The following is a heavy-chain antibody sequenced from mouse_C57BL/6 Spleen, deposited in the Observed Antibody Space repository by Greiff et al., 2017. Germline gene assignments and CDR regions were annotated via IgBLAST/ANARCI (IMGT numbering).Heavy chain of an antibody. Sequence: QVQLQQSGPGLVQPSQSLSITCTVSGFSLTSYGVHWVRQSPGKGLEWLGVIWRGGSTDYNAAFMSRLSITKDNSKSHVFFKMNSLQADDTAIYYWAKNPITTVGYAMDCWGQGASVTVSS. CDR3: AKNPITTVGYAMDC. CDR1: GFSLTSYG. CDR2: IWRGGST. J-gene: IGHJ4*01. V-gene: IGHV2-5*01. D-gene: IGHD1-1*01.